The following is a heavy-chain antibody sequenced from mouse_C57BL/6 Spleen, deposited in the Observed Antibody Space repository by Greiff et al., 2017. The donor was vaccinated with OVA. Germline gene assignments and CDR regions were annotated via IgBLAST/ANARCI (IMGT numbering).Heavy chain of an antibody. CDR1: GFTFSSYA. CDR3: TRDGPLL. CDR2: ISSGGDYI. J-gene: IGHJ4*01. Sequence: DVKLVESGAGLVKPGGSLKLSCAASGFTFSSYAMSWVRQTPEKRLEWVAYISSGGDYIYYADTVKGRFTISRDTARNTLYLQMSSLKSEDTAMYYCTRDGPLLWGQGTSVTVSS. V-gene: IGHV5-9-1*02. D-gene: IGHD2-1*01.